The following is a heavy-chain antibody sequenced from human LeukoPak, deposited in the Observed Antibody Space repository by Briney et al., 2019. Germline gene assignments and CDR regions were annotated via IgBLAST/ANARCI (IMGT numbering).Heavy chain of an antibody. V-gene: IGHV3-48*03. Sequence: GGSLRLSCAASGFTFSSYEMNWVRQAPGKGLEWVSYISSSGSTIYYADSVKGRFTISRDNAKNSLYLQMNSLTAGDTAVYYCVRALMREDAFDIWGQGTVVAVSS. D-gene: IGHD3-16*01. CDR3: VRALMREDAFDI. CDR2: ISSSGSTI. J-gene: IGHJ3*02. CDR1: GFTFSSYE.